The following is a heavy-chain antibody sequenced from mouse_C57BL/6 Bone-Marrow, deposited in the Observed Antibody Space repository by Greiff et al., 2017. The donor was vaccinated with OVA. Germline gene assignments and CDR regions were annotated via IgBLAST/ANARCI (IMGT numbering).Heavy chain of an antibody. Sequence: QVQLQQSGPGLVQPSQSLSITCTVSGFSLTSYGVHWVRQSPGKGLEWLGVIWSGGSTDYNAAFISRLSISKDNSKSQVFFKMNSLQADDTAIYYCASITTVVEGGLAYWGQGTLVTVSA. CDR2: IWSGGST. J-gene: IGHJ3*01. CDR1: GFSLTSYG. D-gene: IGHD1-1*01. CDR3: ASITTVVEGGLAY. V-gene: IGHV2-2*01.